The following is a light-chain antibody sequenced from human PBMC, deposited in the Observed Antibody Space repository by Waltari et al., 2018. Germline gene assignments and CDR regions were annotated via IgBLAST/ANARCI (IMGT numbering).Light chain of an antibody. CDR1: QSIDSW. V-gene: IGKV1-5*01. J-gene: IGKJ1*01. CDR2: DAS. CDR3: QQYNSDSQN. Sequence: DLQMTQSPSTLSASVGDRVTITCRASQSIDSWLAWYQQKPGKAPKLLIYDASSLERGVPSRFSGSGSGTEFTLTISSLQPDDFATYYCQQYNSDSQNFGQGTKVEIK.